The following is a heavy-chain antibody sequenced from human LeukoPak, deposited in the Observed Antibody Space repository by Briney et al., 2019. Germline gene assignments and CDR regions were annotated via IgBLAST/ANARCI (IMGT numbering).Heavy chain of an antibody. CDR1: GFTFTSSA. CDR2: IVVGSGNT. V-gene: IGHV1-58*02. CDR3: AADLWQQGVPGEYYFDY. D-gene: IGHD3-10*01. J-gene: IGHJ4*02. Sequence: GASVKVSCKASGFTFTSSAMQWVRQARGQRLEWIGWIVVGSGNTNYAQKFQERVTITRDMSTSTAYMELSSLRSEDTAVYHCAADLWQQGVPGEYYFDYWGQGTLVTVSS.